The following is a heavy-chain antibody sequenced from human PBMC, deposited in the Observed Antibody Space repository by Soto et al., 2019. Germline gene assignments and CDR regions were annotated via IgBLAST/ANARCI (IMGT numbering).Heavy chain of an antibody. CDR1: GFTFSSYS. CDR3: ARDQPGYSYGYGLGY. J-gene: IGHJ4*02. D-gene: IGHD5-18*01. CDR2: ISSSSSYI. V-gene: IGHV3-21*01. Sequence: EVQLVESGGGLVKHGGSLRLSCAASGFTFSSYSMNWVRQAPGKGLEWVSSISSSSSYIYYADSVKGRFTISRDNAKNSLYLQMNSLRAEDTAVYSCARDQPGYSYGYGLGYWGQGTLVTVSS.